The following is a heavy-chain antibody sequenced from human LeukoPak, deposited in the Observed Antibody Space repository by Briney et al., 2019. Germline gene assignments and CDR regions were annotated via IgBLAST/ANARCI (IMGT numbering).Heavy chain of an antibody. CDR2: ISASGGST. D-gene: IGHD3-10*01. Sequence: GGSLRLSCAASGFTFSSYEMNWVRQAPGKGLEWVSAISASGGSTYYADSVKGRFTISRDNSKNTLYLQMNSLRAEDTAVYYCARGPMVRTNLFDYWGQGTLVTVSS. J-gene: IGHJ4*02. CDR1: GFTFSSYE. V-gene: IGHV3-23*01. CDR3: ARGPMVRTNLFDY.